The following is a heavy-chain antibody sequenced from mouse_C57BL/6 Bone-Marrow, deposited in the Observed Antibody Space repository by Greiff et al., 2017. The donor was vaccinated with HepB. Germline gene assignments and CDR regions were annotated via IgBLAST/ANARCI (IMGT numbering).Heavy chain of an antibody. CDR1: GFTFSSYT. CDR2: ISGGGGNT. CDR3: ARRDYGSSSYAMDY. D-gene: IGHD1-1*01. V-gene: IGHV5-9*01. Sequence: EVQVVESGGGLVKPGGSLKLSCAASGFTFSSYTMSWVRQTPEKRLEWVATISGGGGNTYYPDSVKGRFTISRDNAKNTLYLQMSSLRSEDTALYYCARRDYGSSSYAMDYWGQGTSVTVSS. J-gene: IGHJ4*01.